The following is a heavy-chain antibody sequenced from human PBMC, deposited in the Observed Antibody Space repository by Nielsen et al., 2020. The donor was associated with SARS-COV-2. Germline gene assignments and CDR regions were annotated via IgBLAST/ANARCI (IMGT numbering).Heavy chain of an antibody. CDR1: GGSISSGSYY. D-gene: IGHD6-13*01. Sequence: SETLSLTCIVSGGSISSGSYYWSWIRQPAGKGLEWIGHIFNTGSTSYNPSLRSRVTILVDTSKNHFSLKLTSVTAADTAVYYCARDRWQQLVPTYWGQGTLVTVSS. J-gene: IGHJ4*02. V-gene: IGHV4-61*10. CDR2: IFNTGST. CDR3: ARDRWQQLVPTY.